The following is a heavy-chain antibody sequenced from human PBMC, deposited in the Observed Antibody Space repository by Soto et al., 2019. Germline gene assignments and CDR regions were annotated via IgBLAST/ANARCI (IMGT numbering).Heavy chain of an antibody. J-gene: IGHJ3*01. V-gene: IGHV3-33*01. D-gene: IGHD2-2*01. CDR2: IWYDGSNK. Sequence: QVQLVESGGGVVQPGRSLRLSCAASGFTFSSYGMHWVRQAPGKGLEWVAVIWYDGSNKYYADSVKGRCTISRDNTKNPXXLQMNSLSDEDTAVYYCARETEHITSCYDCDAFDLWGQGTMVTVSA. CDR1: GFTFSSYG. CDR3: ARETEHITSCYDCDAFDL.